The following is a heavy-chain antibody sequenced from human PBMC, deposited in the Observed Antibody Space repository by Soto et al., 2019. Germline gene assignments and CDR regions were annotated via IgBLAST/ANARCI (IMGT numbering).Heavy chain of an antibody. CDR2: IIPIFGTA. V-gene: IGHV1-69*13. CDR3: AGVVVAAPPGLLYFDY. CDR1: GGTFSSYA. J-gene: IGHJ4*02. Sequence: GASVKVSCKASGGTFSSYAISWVRQAPGQGLEWMGGIIPIFGTANYAQKFQGRVTITADESTSTAYMELSSLRTEDTAVNYSAGVVVAAPPGLLYFDYWGQGTLVTVSS. D-gene: IGHD2-15*01.